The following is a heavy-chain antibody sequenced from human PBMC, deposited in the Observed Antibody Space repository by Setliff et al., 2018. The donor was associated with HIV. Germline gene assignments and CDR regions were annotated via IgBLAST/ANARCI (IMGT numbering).Heavy chain of an antibody. D-gene: IGHD6-19*01. Sequence: GESLKISCRGSGYSFTSYWIGWVRQMPGKGLEWMGVIYPGDSDTRYSPSFQGQVTISADKSISTAYLQWSSLKASDTAMYYCARPVAGASEYFQHWGQGTLVTSPQ. J-gene: IGHJ1*01. CDR1: GYSFTSYW. V-gene: IGHV5-51*01. CDR2: IYPGDSDT. CDR3: ARPVAGASEYFQH.